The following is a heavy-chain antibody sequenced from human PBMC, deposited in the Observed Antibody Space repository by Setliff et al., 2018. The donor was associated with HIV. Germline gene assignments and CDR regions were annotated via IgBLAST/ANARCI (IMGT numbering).Heavy chain of an antibody. CDR3: SRPVSKNFYGMDV. Sequence: SETLSLTCTVSGVSISSHYWSWIRQPPGKGLEWIGTLYFSGSTNYNSSLKSRVTITGDTSKNLFSLEVTSVTAADTAVYFCSRPVSKNFYGMDVWGLGATVTVSS. V-gene: IGHV4-59*11. CDR1: GVSISSHY. CDR2: LYFSGST. J-gene: IGHJ6*02.